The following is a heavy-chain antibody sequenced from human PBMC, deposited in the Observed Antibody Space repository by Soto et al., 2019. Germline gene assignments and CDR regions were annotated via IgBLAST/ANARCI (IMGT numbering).Heavy chain of an antibody. Sequence: QVQLQESGPGLVKPSQTLSLTCTVSGGSISGGVYYWSWIRQPPGKGLEWIGYIFDSGSTYYNPSLKSRVTISVDTSKNQFSLRLSSVTAADTAVYYCAREIIPLTTDWYFDLWGHGTLVTVSS. CDR3: AREIIPLTTDWYFDL. CDR1: GGSISGGVYY. CDR2: IFDSGST. V-gene: IGHV4-30-4*01. J-gene: IGHJ2*01. D-gene: IGHD4-17*01.